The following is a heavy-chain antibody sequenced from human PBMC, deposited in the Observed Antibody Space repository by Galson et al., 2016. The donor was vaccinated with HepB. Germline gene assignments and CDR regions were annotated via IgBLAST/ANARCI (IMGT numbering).Heavy chain of an antibody. CDR1: GGSISSSSYY. J-gene: IGHJ4*02. CDR3: AESSGWSNFDY. Sequence: SETLSLTCTVSGGSISSSSYYWGWIRQPPGKGLEWIGSIYYSGSTYYNPSLKSRVTISIDTSKNQFSLRLSSVTAADTAVYYCAESSGWSNFDYWGQGTLVTVSS. CDR2: IYYSGST. V-gene: IGHV4-39*07. D-gene: IGHD6-19*01.